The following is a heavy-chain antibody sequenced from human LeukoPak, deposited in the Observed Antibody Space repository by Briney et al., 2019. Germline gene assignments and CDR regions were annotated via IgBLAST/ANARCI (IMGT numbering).Heavy chain of an antibody. J-gene: IGHJ5*02. CDR1: GFTFDDYA. CDR3: ARDQGA. V-gene: IGHV3-9*01. Sequence: PGGSLRLSCAASGFTFDDYAMHWVRQAPGKGLEWVSGISWNSGSIGYADSVKGRFTISRDNAKNSLYLQMNSLRAEDTAVYYCARDQGAWGQGTLVTVSS. CDR2: ISWNSGSI.